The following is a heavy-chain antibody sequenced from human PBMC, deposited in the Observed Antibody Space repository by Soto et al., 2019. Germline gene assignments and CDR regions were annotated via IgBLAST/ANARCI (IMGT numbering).Heavy chain of an antibody. J-gene: IGHJ4*02. CDR3: ARGRTYYYGSGSSPADY. V-gene: IGHV4-34*01. CDR2: INHSGST. CDR1: GGSFSGYY. Sequence: QVQLQQWGAGLLKPSETLSLTCAVYGGSFSGYYWSWIRQPPGKGLEWLGEINHSGSTNYNPSLKSRVTISVDTSKNQFSLKLSSVTAADTAVYYCARGRTYYYGSGSSPADYWGQGTLVTVSS. D-gene: IGHD3-10*01.